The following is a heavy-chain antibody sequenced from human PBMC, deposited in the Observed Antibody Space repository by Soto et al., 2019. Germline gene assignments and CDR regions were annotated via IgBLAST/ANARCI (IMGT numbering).Heavy chain of an antibody. CDR2: INPLKGDT. CDR1: GYTFTTYG. D-gene: IGHD2-2*01. Sequence: QAQLVQSGGEMKKAGASVKVSCKASGYTFTTYGITWVRQAPRQGLDWMGWINPLKGDTKSAANFQDRVTMTTDTSTRTAYMELRSLRSDDTAVYYCARVKVPAAVLGAFDVWGQGTLVTVSS. V-gene: IGHV1-18*01. CDR3: ARVKVPAAVLGAFDV. J-gene: IGHJ3*01.